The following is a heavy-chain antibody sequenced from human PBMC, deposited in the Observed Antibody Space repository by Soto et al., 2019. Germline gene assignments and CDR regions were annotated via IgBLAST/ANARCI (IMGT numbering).Heavy chain of an antibody. D-gene: IGHD3-16*01. CDR3: ARSWGYLDY. CDR2: IYSGGST. J-gene: IGHJ4*02. V-gene: IGHV3-53*01. CDR1: GFTVSSNY. Sequence: GGSLRLSCAVSGFTVSSNYMAWVRQAPGKGLEWVSVIYSGGSTDYAVSVKGRLTISRDKSKNTLDLQMNSLRAEDTAVYYCARSWGYLDYWGQGTLVTVS.